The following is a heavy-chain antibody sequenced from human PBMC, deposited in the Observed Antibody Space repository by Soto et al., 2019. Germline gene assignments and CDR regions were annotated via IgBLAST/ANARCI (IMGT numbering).Heavy chain of an antibody. CDR1: GFTFSSYA. CDR3: AKARPYDILTGYSYDY. V-gene: IGHV3-23*01. J-gene: IGHJ4*02. D-gene: IGHD3-9*01. Sequence: GGSLRLSCAASGFTFSSYAMSWVRQAPGKGLEWVSAISGSGGSTYYADSVKGRFTISRDNSKNTLYLQMNSLRAEDTAVYYCAKARPYDILTGYSYDYWGQGTLVTVSS. CDR2: ISGSGGST.